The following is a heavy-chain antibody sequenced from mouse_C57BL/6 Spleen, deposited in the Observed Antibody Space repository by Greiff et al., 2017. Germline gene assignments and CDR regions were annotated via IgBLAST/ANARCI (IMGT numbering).Heavy chain of an antibody. CDR2: IDPSDSYT. CDR3: ARPAHAWFAY. D-gene: IGHD3-2*02. J-gene: IGHJ3*01. Sequence: QVQLQQSGAELVKPGASVKLSCKASGYTFTSYWMQWVKQRPGQGLEWIGEIDPSDSYTNYNQKFKGKATLTVDTSSSTAYMQLSSLTSEDSAVYYCARPAHAWFAYWGQGTLVTVSA. V-gene: IGHV1-50*01. CDR1: GYTFTSYW.